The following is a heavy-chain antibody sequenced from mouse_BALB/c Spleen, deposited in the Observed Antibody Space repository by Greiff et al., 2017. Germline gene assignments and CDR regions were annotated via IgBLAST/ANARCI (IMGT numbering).Heavy chain of an antibody. CDR1: GYTFTDYN. V-gene: IGHV1-18*01. J-gene: IGHJ4*01. CDR2: INPNNGGT. D-gene: IGHD1-1*01. CDR3: AREDYGSRSY. Sequence: VQLKQSGPELVKPGASVKIPCKASGYTFTDYNMDWVKQSHGKSLEWIGDINPNNGGTIYNQKFKDKATLTADKSSSTAYMQLSSLTSEDSAVYYCAREDYGSRSYWGQGTSVTVSS.